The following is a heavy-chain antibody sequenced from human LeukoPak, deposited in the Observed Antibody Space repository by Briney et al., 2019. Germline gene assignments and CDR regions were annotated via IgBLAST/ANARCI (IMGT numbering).Heavy chain of an antibody. V-gene: IGHV3-23*01. CDR1: GFTFGSYV. CDR3: AKGSGPSWPYYFDY. J-gene: IGHJ4*02. CDR2: ITGGSDST. D-gene: IGHD6-19*01. Sequence: PGASLRLSCAASGFTFGSYVMSWVRQAPGKGLEWVSAITGGSDSTYNADSVKGRFTISRDNSKNTLYLQMNTLRAEDMAVYYCAKGSGPSWPYYFDYWGQGTLVTVSS.